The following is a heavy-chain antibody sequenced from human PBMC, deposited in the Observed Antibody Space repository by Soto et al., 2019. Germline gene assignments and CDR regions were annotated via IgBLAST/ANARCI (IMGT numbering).Heavy chain of an antibody. CDR2: IRRRVNSYAT. V-gene: IGHV3-73*02. J-gene: IGHJ4*02. D-gene: IGHD2-21*01. Sequence: EVQLVDSGGGLVQPGGSLKLSCSASGLSFSGSAIHWVRQASGKGLEWVGHIRRRVNSYATTYVASVKGRFTISRDDSKNMAYLQMDSLKTEDTAVYYCTRTFGGSDSFFPDFDYWGQGTLVTVSS. CDR1: GLSFSGSA. CDR3: TRTFGGSDSFFPDFDY.